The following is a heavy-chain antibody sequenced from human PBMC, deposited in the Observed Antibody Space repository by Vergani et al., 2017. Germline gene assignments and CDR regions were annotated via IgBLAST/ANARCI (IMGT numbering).Heavy chain of an antibody. D-gene: IGHD2-2*01. CDR2: INPNSGGT. Sequence: QVQLVQSGAEVKKPGASVKVSCKASGYTFTGYYMHWVRQAPGQGLEWMGWINPNSGGTNYAQKFQGRVTMTRDTSISTAYMELSRLRSDDTAVYYCARDLEDIVVVPANFDPWSQGTLVTVSS. CDR1: GYTFTGYY. V-gene: IGHV1-2*02. CDR3: ARDLEDIVVVPANFDP. J-gene: IGHJ5*02.